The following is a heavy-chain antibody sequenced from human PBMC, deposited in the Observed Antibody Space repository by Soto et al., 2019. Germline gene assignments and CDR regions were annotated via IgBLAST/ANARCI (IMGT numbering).Heavy chain of an antibody. CDR2: ISWNSGSI. CDR3: AKYYPARILPPVDAFDI. J-gene: IGHJ3*02. V-gene: IGHV3-9*01. D-gene: IGHD2-15*01. CDR1: GFTFDDYA. Sequence: GGSLRLSCAASGFTFDDYAMHWVRQAPGKGLEWVSGISWNSGSICYADSVKGRFTISRDNAKNTLYLQMNSLRAEDTAVYYCAKYYPARILPPVDAFDIWGQGTMVTVSS.